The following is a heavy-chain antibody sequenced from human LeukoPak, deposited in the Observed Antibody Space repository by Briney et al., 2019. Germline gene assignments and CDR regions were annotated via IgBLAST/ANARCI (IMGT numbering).Heavy chain of an antibody. D-gene: IGHD3-22*01. J-gene: IGHJ4*02. CDR1: GFTVSSNY. V-gene: IGHV3-53*01. CDR3: AKDFSSITMIVVVLDY. Sequence: GGSLRLSCAASGFTVSSNYMSWVRQAPRKGLEWVSVIYSGGSTYYADSVKGRFTISRDNSKNTLYLQMNSLRAEDTAVYYCAKDFSSITMIVVVLDYWGQGTLVTVSS. CDR2: IYSGGST.